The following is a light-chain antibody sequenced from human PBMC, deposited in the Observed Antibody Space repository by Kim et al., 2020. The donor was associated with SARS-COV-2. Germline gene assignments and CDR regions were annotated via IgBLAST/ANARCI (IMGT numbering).Light chain of an antibody. V-gene: IGLV3-1*01. CDR1: RLGHKY. CDR3: QVWDSTITV. Sequence: SYELTQPPSVSVSPGQTASITCSGDRLGHKYVCWYRHKPGQSPEVVIYQDTKRPSGIPERFSGSNSGNTATLTISGTQDVDEADYYCQVWDSTITVFGGG. J-gene: IGLJ2*01. CDR2: QDT.